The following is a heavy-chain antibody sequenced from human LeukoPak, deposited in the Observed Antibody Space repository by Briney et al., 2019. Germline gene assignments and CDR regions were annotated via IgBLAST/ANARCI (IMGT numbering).Heavy chain of an antibody. CDR2: ISHSGSA. Sequence: PSETLSLTCAVYGGSFSDFFWTWIRQPPGKGLEWIGEISHSGSAYYNPSLKSRVTISIDTSKNQFSLRLNSVTATDTAVYYCARLNKPGWFDPWGQGTLVTVSS. CDR1: GGSFSDFF. D-gene: IGHD1-14*01. CDR3: ARLNKPGWFDP. J-gene: IGHJ5*02. V-gene: IGHV4-34*01.